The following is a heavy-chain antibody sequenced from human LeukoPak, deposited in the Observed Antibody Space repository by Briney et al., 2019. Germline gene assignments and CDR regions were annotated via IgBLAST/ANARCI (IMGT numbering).Heavy chain of an antibody. V-gene: IGHV3-74*01. CDR1: GFTFSGYW. J-gene: IGHJ6*02. Sequence: GGSLRLSCAASGFTFSGYWMHWVRQAPGKGLVWVSRISSDGSSTNYADSVKGRFSISRDNAKNMPYVEMNSLRAEDTAVYYCARGRQYGMDVWGQGTTVTVSS. CDR3: ARGRQYGMDV. CDR2: ISSDGSST.